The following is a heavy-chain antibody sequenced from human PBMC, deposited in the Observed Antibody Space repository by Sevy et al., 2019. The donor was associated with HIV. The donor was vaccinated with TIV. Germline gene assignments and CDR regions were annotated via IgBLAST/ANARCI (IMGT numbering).Heavy chain of an antibody. Sequence: SETLSLTCTVSGGSISSYYWSWIRQPPGKGLEWIGYIYYSGSTNYNPSLRSRVTISVDTSKNQFSLKLSSVTAADTAVYYCARVSVVDTAMVDYYGMDVWGQGTTVTVSS. D-gene: IGHD5-18*01. CDR2: IYYSGST. J-gene: IGHJ6*02. V-gene: IGHV4-59*01. CDR3: ARVSVVDTAMVDYYGMDV. CDR1: GGSISSYY.